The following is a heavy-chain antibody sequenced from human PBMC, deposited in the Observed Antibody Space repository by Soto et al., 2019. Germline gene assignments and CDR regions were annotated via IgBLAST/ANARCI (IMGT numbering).Heavy chain of an antibody. Sequence: SETLSLTCTVSSGSVSSGSHHWVWIRQPPGKAPEWIGYIFFTGITNYNPSLESRVTIAVDTSKNQFSLKLRSVTAADTAMYYCARDGHGMDVWGQGATVTVSS. CDR1: SGSVSSGSHH. V-gene: IGHV4-61*01. CDR3: ARDGHGMDV. J-gene: IGHJ6*02. CDR2: IFFTGIT.